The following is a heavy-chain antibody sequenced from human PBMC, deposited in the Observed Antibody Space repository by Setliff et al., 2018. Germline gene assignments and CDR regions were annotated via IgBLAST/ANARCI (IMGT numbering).Heavy chain of an antibody. CDR2: IYYTGST. CDR3: ARSPSSGAYWNPRPFYSDY. CDR1: GDSISSHY. Sequence: LSLTCTVSGDSISSHYWNWIRQPPGGGLEWIGHIYYTGSTNYRASLKSRVTISLDTSKNQFSLRLTSVTAADTAVYYCARSPSSGAYWNPRPFYSDYWGQGTLVTVSS. V-gene: IGHV4-59*08. D-gene: IGHD1-26*01. J-gene: IGHJ4*02.